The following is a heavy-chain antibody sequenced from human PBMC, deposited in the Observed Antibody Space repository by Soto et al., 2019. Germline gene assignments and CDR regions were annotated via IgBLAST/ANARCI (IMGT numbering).Heavy chain of an antibody. CDR2: IYYSGST. CDR3: ARHGELVSSYYYGMDV. J-gene: IGHJ6*02. Sequence: SETLSLTCTVSGGSISSSSYYWGWIRQHPEKGKEWIGSIYYSGSTYYNPSLKSRVTISVDTSKNQFSLKLSSVTAADTAVYYCARHGELVSSYYYGMDVWGRGTTVTVSS. V-gene: IGHV4-39*01. CDR1: GGSISSSSYY. D-gene: IGHD6-13*01.